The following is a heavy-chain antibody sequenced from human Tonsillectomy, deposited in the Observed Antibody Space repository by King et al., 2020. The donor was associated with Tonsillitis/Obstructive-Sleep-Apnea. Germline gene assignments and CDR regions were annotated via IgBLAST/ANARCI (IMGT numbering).Heavy chain of an antibody. CDR2: ISYDGSNK. CDR3: ARGVELGYCSSTGCYWGDY. J-gene: IGHJ4*02. Sequence: VQLVESGGGVVQPGRSLRLSCAAAGFTFSSYAMHWVRQAPGKGLEWVAVISYDGSNKYYADSVKGRFTISRDNSKNTLYLQMNSLRAEETAVYYCARGVELGYCSSTGCYWGDYWGQGTLVTVSS. CDR1: GFTFSSYA. D-gene: IGHD2-2*01. V-gene: IGHV3-30*04.